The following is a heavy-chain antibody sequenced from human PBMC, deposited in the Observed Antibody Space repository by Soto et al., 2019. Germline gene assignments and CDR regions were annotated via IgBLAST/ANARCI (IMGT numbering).Heavy chain of an antibody. V-gene: IGHV1-8*01. D-gene: IGHD2-2*01. J-gene: IGHJ4*02. CDR1: GYTFTSYD. CDR2: MNPNSGNT. Sequence: QVQLVQSGAEVKQPGASVKVSCKASGYTFTSYDINWVRQATGQGLEWMGWMNPNSGNTGYAQKFQGRVTMTRNTSISTAYMELSSLRSEDTAVYYCATNYCSSTSCSYYFDYWGQGTLVTVSS. CDR3: ATNYCSSTSCSYYFDY.